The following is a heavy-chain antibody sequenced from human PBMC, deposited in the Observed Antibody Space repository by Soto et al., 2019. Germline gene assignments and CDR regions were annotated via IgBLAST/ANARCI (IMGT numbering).Heavy chain of an antibody. D-gene: IGHD6-19*01. Sequence: EVQLVESGGGLVQPGGSLRLSCATSGFTFSDYWVHWVRQAPGKGLVWVSQIKGDGSNIKYADSVKGRFTISRDNAKSTLYLQMNSLRDEDTAVYYCARDDSGPMMFEYWGQGNLVTVSS. CDR1: GFTFSDYW. CDR2: IKGDGSNI. CDR3: ARDDSGPMMFEY. J-gene: IGHJ4*02. V-gene: IGHV3-74*01.